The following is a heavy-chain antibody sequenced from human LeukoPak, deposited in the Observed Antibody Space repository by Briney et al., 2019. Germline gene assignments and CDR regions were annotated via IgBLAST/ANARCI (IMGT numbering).Heavy chain of an antibody. CDR2: ISGSGAST. CDR3: AKERGRRSYYVDYYYYMDA. D-gene: IGHD1-26*01. Sequence: PGGSLRLSCAAPGFTFSSYAMSWVRQAPGKGLEWVSAISGSGASTYYADSVKGRFTVSRDNSKNTLYLQMNSLRAEDTAVYYCAKERGRRSYYVDYYYYMDAWGKGTTVTVSS. J-gene: IGHJ6*03. V-gene: IGHV3-23*01. CDR1: GFTFSSYA.